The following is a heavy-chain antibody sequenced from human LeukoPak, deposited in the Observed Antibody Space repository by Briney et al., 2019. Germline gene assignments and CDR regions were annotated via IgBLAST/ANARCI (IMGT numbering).Heavy chain of an antibody. Sequence: GGSLRLSCAASGFTFSSYGMHWVRQAPGKGLEWVAVIWYDGSNKYYADSVKGRFTISRDNSKNTLYLQMNSLRDEDTAVYYCARDIGDCSSLSCYNHYYYMDVWGKGTTVTVSS. CDR3: ARDIGDCSSLSCYNHYYYMDV. D-gene: IGHD2-2*02. CDR1: GFTFSSYG. V-gene: IGHV3-33*01. CDR2: IWYDGSNK. J-gene: IGHJ6*03.